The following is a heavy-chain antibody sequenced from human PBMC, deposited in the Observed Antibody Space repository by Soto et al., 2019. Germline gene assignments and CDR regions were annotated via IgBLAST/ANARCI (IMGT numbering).Heavy chain of an antibody. CDR2: IKQDGSEK. Sequence: GGSLRLSCAASGFTFSSYWMSWVRQAPGKGLEWVANIKQDGSEKYYVDSVKGRFTISRDNAKNSLYLQMNSLRAEDTAVYYCARGGELDTAMAHYYYGMDVWGQGTTVTVS. V-gene: IGHV3-7*01. D-gene: IGHD5-18*01. CDR1: GFTFSSYW. J-gene: IGHJ6*02. CDR3: ARGGELDTAMAHYYYGMDV.